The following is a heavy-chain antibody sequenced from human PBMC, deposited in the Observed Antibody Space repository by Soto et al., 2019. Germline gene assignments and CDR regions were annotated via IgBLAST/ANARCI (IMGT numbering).Heavy chain of an antibody. D-gene: IGHD3-22*01. J-gene: IGHJ4*02. CDR1: GFTFSSYS. CDR2: ISSSSSYT. Sequence: GGSLRLSCAASGFTFSSYSMNWVRQAPGKGLEWVSCISSSSSYTNYADSVKGRFTISRDNAKNSLYLQMNSLRAEDTAVYYCARDLTYYYDSSGYYYQFDYWGQGTLVTVSS. CDR3: ARDLTYYYDSSGYYYQFDY. V-gene: IGHV3-21*04.